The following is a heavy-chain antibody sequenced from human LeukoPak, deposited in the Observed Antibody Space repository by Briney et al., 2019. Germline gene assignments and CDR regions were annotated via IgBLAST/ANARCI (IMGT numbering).Heavy chain of an antibody. V-gene: IGHV1-69*05. J-gene: IGHJ5*02. D-gene: IGHD2-2*01. Sequence: EASVKVSCKASGGTFSSYAISWVRQAPGQGLEWMGGIIPIFGTANYAQKFQGRVTITTDESTSTAYMELSRLRSEDTAVYYCARDHIPAANNWFDPWGQGTLVTVSS. CDR3: ARDHIPAANNWFDP. CDR2: IIPIFGTA. CDR1: GGTFSSYA.